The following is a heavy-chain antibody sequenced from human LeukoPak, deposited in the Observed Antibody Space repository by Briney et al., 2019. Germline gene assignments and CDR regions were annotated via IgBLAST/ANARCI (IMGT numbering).Heavy chain of an antibody. D-gene: IGHD3-3*01. CDR3: AANYDFWSGYSVY. Sequence: GGSLRLSCAASGFTFSSYAMSWVRQAPGKGLEWVSAISGSGGSTYYADSVKGRFTISRDNSKNTPYLQMNSLRAEDTAVYYCAANYDFWSGYSVYWGQGTPVTVSS. J-gene: IGHJ4*02. CDR1: GFTFSSYA. CDR2: ISGSGGST. V-gene: IGHV3-23*01.